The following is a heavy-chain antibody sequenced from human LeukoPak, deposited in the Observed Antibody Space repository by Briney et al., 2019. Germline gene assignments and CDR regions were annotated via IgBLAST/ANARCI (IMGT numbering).Heavy chain of an antibody. J-gene: IGHJ3*02. Sequence: ASVKVSCKASGYTFTSYYMHWVRQAPGQGLEWMGIINPSGGSTSYAQKFQGRVTMTRDTSTSTVYMELGSLRSEDTAVYYCARAYYYDSSGLITSWGAFDIWGQGTMVTVSS. D-gene: IGHD3-22*01. CDR3: ARAYYYDSSGLITSWGAFDI. V-gene: IGHV1-46*01. CDR2: INPSGGST. CDR1: GYTFTSYY.